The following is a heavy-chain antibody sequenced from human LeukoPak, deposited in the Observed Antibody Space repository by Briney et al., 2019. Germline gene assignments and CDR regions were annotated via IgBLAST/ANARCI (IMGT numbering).Heavy chain of an antibody. CDR3: ARGGVVPAAPPQD. CDR1: GGSISSGGYY. D-gene: IGHD2-2*01. CDR2: IYHSGST. J-gene: IGHJ4*02. V-gene: IGHV4-30-2*01. Sequence: PSETLSLTCTVSGGSISSGGYYWSWIRQPPGKGLEWIGYIYHSGSTYYNPSLKSRVTISVDRSKNQFSLKLSSVTAADTAVYYCARGGVVPAAPPQDWGQGTLVTVSS.